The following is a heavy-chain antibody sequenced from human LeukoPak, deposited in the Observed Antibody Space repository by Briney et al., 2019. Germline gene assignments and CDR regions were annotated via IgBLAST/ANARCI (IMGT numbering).Heavy chain of an antibody. V-gene: IGHV4-59*01. CDR3: ARAMIVALGYAFDI. CDR2: IYYSGST. J-gene: IGHJ3*02. D-gene: IGHD3-22*01. CDR1: GGSISSYY. Sequence: PSETLSLTCTVAGGSISSYYWSWIRQPPGKGLEWIGYIYYSGSTNYNPSLKSRVTISIDTSKNQFSLKLNSVTAGDTAVYYCARAMIVALGYAFDIWGQGTMVTVSS.